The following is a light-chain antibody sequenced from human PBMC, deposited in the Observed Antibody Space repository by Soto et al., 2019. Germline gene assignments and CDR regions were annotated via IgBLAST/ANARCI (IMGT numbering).Light chain of an antibody. CDR1: QTVTSGY. J-gene: IGKJ1*01. CDR2: GAS. V-gene: IGKV3-20*01. CDR3: HQHCSASWT. Sequence: TVLTQSPCTLSIPPAERATLSCRDTQTVTSGYLAWYQHKPGRSPRRLLYGASSRATGVPDKFSGSGSATDFTLTISRMEHDDFVALFCHQHCSASWTFGRGTKVDIK.